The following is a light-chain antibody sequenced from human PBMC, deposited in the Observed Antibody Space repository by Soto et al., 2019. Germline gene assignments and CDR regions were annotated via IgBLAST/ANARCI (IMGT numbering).Light chain of an antibody. CDR3: AAWDASLSGVV. J-gene: IGLJ2*01. CDR1: SSNIGNYY. V-gene: IGLV1-47*01. CDR2: RNN. Sequence: QSVLTQPPSASGTPGQRVTISCSGSSSNIGNYYVYWYQQLPGTAPKLLIYRNNQRPSGVPDRFSGSKSGSSASLAISGLRSEDEADYYCAAWDASLSGVVFGGGTKVTVL.